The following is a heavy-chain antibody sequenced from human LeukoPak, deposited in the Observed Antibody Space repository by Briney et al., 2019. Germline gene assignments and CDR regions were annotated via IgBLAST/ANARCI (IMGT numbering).Heavy chain of an antibody. J-gene: IGHJ4*02. V-gene: IGHV2-5*02. CDR2: IYWDDDK. Sequence: SRPTLFKPTQTLTLTCTFSGFSLSTRGVGVGWIRQPPGKALEWLALIYWDDDKRYSPSLKSRLTITKDTSKNQVVLTMTNMDPVDTATYYCALARLGELFGYWGQGTLVTVSS. CDR3: ALARLGELFGY. D-gene: IGHD3-10*01. CDR1: GFSLSTRGVG.